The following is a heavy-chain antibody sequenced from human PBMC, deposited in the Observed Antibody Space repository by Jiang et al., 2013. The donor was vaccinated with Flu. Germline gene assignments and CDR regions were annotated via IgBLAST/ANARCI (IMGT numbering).Heavy chain of an antibody. V-gene: IGHV3-7*03. CDR3: ARVSFHFTTTVTFYFDS. D-gene: IGHD1-1*01. CDR1: GFSCSSHW. CDR2: INQDGSDK. J-gene: IGHJ4*02. Sequence: LVQPGGSLRLSCAASGFSCSSHWMSWVRQAPGKGLEWVANINQDGSDKFYLGSVKGRFTISRDNAKNSLYLQTDSLRVEDTGVYFCARVSFHFTTTVTFYFDSWGQGTLVTVSS.